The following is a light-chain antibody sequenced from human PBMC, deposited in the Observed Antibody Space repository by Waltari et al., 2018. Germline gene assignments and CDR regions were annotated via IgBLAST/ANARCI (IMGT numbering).Light chain of an antibody. CDR2: KTS. V-gene: IGKV1-5*03. J-gene: IGKJ1*01. Sequence: DIQMTQSPSTLSASVGERITITCRASQSIERWLAWYQQKPGKAPKLLIYKTSTLESGVASRFSGSGYGTEFTLTISSLQPDDLATYYCQEYKTYRTFGQGTKLEIK. CDR1: QSIERW. CDR3: QEYKTYRT.